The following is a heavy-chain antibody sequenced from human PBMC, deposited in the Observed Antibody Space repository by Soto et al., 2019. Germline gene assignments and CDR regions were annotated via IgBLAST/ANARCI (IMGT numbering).Heavy chain of an antibody. CDR3: TRLNVGRGYCYGFDS. V-gene: IGHV4-61*01. D-gene: IGHD5-18*01. J-gene: IGHJ4*02. Sequence: WQTFALTFTVSGGSVSSGSYYWRWIRQPPGKGLEWIGYIYYSGSTNYNPSLKSRVTILVDTSKNQFSLKLSSATAADTAVYYCTRLNVGRGYCYGFDSWSKGSWVTV. CDR2: IYYSGST. CDR1: GGSVSSGSYY.